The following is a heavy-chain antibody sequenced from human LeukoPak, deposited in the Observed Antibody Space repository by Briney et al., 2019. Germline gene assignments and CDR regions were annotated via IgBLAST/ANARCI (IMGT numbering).Heavy chain of an antibody. D-gene: IGHD6-13*01. V-gene: IGHV5-51*01. Sequence: PGESLKISCKGSGFTFTSYWIAWVRQTPGKGLEWMGSIYPGDSDTRYSPSFQGQVTISADKSISTAYLQWSSLKASDTAMYYCARQGGSSWYYFDYWGQGTLVTVSS. J-gene: IGHJ4*02. CDR3: ARQGGSSWYYFDY. CDR1: GFTFTSYW. CDR2: IYPGDSDT.